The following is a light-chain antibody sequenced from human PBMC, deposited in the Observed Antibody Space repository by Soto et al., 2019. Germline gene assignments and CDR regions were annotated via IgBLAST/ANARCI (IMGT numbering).Light chain of an antibody. Sequence: QSALTQPASVSGSPGQSITISCTGTSSDIGAYNFVSWYQQHPGKAPKLMLYDVNIRPSGVSNRFSGSKSGNTASLTISGLQAEDEDDYYCTSLTTSTPMIFGGGTKVTVL. CDR3: TSLTTSTPMI. CDR1: SSDIGAYNF. V-gene: IGLV2-14*03. CDR2: DVN. J-gene: IGLJ2*01.